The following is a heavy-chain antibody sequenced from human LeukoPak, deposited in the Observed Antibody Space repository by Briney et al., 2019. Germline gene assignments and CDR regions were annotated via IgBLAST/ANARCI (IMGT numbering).Heavy chain of an antibody. CDR1: GFTFSSYA. J-gene: IGHJ4*02. CDR2: ISGMGGRT. V-gene: IGHV3-23*01. CDR3: AKDRQGQWLEKPIDY. D-gene: IGHD6-19*01. Sequence: PGGSLRLSCAASGFTFSSYAISWVRQAPRKGREWVSAISGMGGRTYYADSVKGRVTLSTDNSKNTRYLQMNSLRAEDTAVYYCAKDRQGQWLEKPIDYWGQGTLVTVSS.